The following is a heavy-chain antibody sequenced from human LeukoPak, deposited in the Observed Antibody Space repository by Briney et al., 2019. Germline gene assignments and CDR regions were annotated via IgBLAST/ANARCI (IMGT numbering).Heavy chain of an antibody. CDR3: ARDRGSTGYYSLDS. D-gene: IGHD5-12*01. CDR1: GGPITEYY. J-gene: IGHJ4*02. CDR2: IYHTGST. Sequence: SETLSLTCSVSGGPITEYYWSWIRQPPGKGLEWIGYIYHTGSTNYSPSLKSRVTMSVDASRNQFSLKLVSVTAADTAVYYCARDRGSTGYYSLDSWGQGILVTVSS. V-gene: IGHV4-59*01.